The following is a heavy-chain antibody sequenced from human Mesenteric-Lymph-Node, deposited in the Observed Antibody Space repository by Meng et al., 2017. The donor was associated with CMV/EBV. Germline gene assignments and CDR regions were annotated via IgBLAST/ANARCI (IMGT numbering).Heavy chain of an antibody. J-gene: IGHJ6*02. CDR3: ARDTLDIVVVPAAINYYYGMDV. V-gene: IGHV4-39*07. Sequence: GSLRLSCTVSGGSISSSSYYWGWIRQPPGKGLEWIGSIYYSGSTYYNPSLKSRITISVDTSKNQFSLKLSSVTAADTAVYYCARDTLDIVVVPAAINYYYGMDVWGQGTTVTDSS. CDR1: GGSISSSSYY. CDR2: IYYSGST. D-gene: IGHD2-2*03.